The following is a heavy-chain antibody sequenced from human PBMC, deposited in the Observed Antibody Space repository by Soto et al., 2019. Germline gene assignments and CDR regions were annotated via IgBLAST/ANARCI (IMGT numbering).Heavy chain of an antibody. J-gene: IGHJ3*02. CDR3: ATDPPGGYGLGDAFEI. Sequence: EVQLLESGGGLVQPGGSLRLSCAASGFTFSSYAMSWVCQAPGKGLEWVSTISGSGGSTYYADSVKGRFTISRDNSKNTLYLQTNSPRAEDKIIEYCATDPPGGYGLGDAFEIWGQGTMVTVSS. D-gene: IGHD5-12*01. CDR1: GFTFSSYA. V-gene: IGHV3-23*01. CDR2: ISGSGGST.